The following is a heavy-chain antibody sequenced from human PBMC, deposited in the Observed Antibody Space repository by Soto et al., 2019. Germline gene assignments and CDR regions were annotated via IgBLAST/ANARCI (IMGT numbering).Heavy chain of an antibody. J-gene: IGHJ4*02. Sequence: PGGSLRLSCAASGFTFSGYNMDWVRQAPGEGLVWISYISSSSSNIHYAESVQGRFTVSRDNGKNSMYLHMSSLRAEDTAVYYCARHAREVTGFDYWGQGTLVTVSS. V-gene: IGHV3-48*01. CDR2: ISSSSSNI. CDR3: ARHAREVTGFDY. D-gene: IGHD2-21*02. CDR1: GFTFSGYN.